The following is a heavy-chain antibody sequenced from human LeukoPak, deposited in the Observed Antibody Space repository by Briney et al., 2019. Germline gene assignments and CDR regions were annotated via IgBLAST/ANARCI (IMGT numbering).Heavy chain of an antibody. J-gene: IGHJ4*02. Sequence: GGSLRLSCAASGFSFSGYCMNWVRQAPGKGLEWVAIIQRDGSERYYADSLTGRFTISRDNAKNSLYLQMNSLRAGDTAAYYCARGAYTYVYWGQGTLVTVSS. CDR1: GFSFSGYC. CDR3: ARGAYTYVY. CDR2: IQRDGSER. V-gene: IGHV3-7*05. D-gene: IGHD5-18*01.